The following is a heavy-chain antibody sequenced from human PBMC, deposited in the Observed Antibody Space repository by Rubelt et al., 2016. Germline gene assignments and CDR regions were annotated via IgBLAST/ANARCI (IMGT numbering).Heavy chain of an antibody. V-gene: IGHV3-23*04. J-gene: IGHJ4*02. CDR1: GFTFAGYA. Sequence: EVHLVESGGGLVQPGGSLRLSCAASGFTFAGYAMTFVRQAPGRGLEWVSAIGGRGSTTYYADSVKGRFTISRDNSKKKMYLQMNTLRAEDTAVYYCAKARDITGWYGFDYWGQGTLVTVSS. CDR2: IGGRGSTT. CDR3: AKARDITGWYGFDY. D-gene: IGHD6-19*01.